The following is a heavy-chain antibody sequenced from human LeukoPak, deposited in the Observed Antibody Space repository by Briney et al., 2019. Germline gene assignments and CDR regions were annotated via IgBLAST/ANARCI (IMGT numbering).Heavy chain of an antibody. Sequence: GGSLRLSCAASGFTFSSYAMSWVRQAPGKGLEWVSAISGSGGSTYYADSVKGRFTISRDNSKNRLYLQMNSLRAEDTAVYYCAKDHYSYSGSYNDAFDIWGQGTMVTVSS. V-gene: IGHV3-23*01. CDR1: GFTFSSYA. J-gene: IGHJ3*02. CDR2: ISGSGGST. CDR3: AKDHYSYSGSYNDAFDI. D-gene: IGHD1-26*01.